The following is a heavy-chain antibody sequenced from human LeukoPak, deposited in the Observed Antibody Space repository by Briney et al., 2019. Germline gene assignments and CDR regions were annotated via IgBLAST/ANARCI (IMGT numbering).Heavy chain of an antibody. D-gene: IGHD4-17*01. J-gene: IGHJ3*02. CDR1: GFTVSNNY. CDR3: ARAAVTTGHAFDI. V-gene: IGHV3-53*01. CDR2: ISSGGNT. Sequence: PGGSLRLSCAASGFTVSNNYMNWVRQAPGKGPEWVSLISSGGNTYYSDSVKGRFTIPRDNSKNTLYLQMNSLRAEDTAVCYCARAAVTTGHAFDIWGQGTMVTVSS.